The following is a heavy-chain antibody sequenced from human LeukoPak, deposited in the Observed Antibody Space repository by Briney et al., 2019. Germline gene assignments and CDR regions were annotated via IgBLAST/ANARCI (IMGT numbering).Heavy chain of an antibody. Sequence: SVKVSCKASGGTFSSYTISWVRQAPGQGLEWMGRIIPILGIANYAQKFQGRVTITADKPTSTAYMELSSLRSEDTAVYYCASAFYCSSTSCPHWGWGQGTLVTVSS. J-gene: IGHJ4*02. V-gene: IGHV1-69*02. CDR3: ASAFYCSSTSCPHWG. CDR2: IIPILGIA. D-gene: IGHD2-2*01. CDR1: GGTFSSYT.